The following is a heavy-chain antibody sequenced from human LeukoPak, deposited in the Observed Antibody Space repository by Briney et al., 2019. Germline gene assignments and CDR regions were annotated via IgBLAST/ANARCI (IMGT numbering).Heavy chain of an antibody. D-gene: IGHD3-10*01. Sequence: PSETLSLTCTVSGGSISSYYWSWIRQPPGKGLEWNGYIYYSGSTNYNPSLKSRVTISVDTSKNQFSLKLSSVTAADTAVYYCARDRGEGIFDYWGQGTLVTVSS. J-gene: IGHJ4*02. CDR1: GGSISSYY. CDR2: IYYSGST. CDR3: ARDRGEGIFDY. V-gene: IGHV4-59*01.